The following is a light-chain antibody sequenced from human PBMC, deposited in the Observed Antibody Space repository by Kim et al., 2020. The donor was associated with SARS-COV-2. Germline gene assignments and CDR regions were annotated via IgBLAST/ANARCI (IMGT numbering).Light chain of an antibody. CDR2: RNN. V-gene: IGLV1-47*01. J-gene: IGLJ3*02. CDR3: VAWDDRLGCRV. Sequence: GDRVPVSCSGSSADIVSNSEYWCQQFPGTAVKALSYRNNERRSGVPDRVSGYKSATSASVDISELRSEAGADYDCVAWDDRLGCRVFGGGTQLTVL. CDR1: SADIVSNS.